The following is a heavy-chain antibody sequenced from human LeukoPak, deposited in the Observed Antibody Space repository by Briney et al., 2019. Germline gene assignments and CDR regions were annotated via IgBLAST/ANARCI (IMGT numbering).Heavy chain of an antibody. Sequence: ASVKVSCKAFGYTFTAYYMHWVRQAPGQGLEWMGWINLYSGGTNYAQKFQGRVTMTRDTSISAAYTELDRLGSDDTAVYYCARVAGGDWYYFDLWGQGSLVTVSS. CDR2: INLYSGGT. V-gene: IGHV1-2*02. CDR3: ARVAGGDWYYFDL. D-gene: IGHD2-21*02. CDR1: GYTFTAYY. J-gene: IGHJ4*02.